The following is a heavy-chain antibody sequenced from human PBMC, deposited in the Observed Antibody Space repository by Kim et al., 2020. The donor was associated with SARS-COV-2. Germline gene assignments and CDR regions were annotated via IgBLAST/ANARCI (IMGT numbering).Heavy chain of an antibody. CDR2: IYYSGST. V-gene: IGHV4-39*01. CDR3: ARHVGNTVTTSSGAFDI. D-gene: IGHD4-17*01. Sequence: SETLSLTCTVSGGSISSSSYYWGWIRQPPGKGLEWIGSIYYSGSTYYNPSLKSRVTISVDTSKNQFSLKLSSVTAADTAVYYCARHVGNTVTTSSGAFDIWGQGTMVTVSS. J-gene: IGHJ3*02. CDR1: GGSISSSSYY.